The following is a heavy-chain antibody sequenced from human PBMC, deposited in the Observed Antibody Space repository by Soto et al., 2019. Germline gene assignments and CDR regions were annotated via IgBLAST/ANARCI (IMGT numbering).Heavy chain of an antibody. J-gene: IGHJ4*02. Sequence: QVQLQQWGAGLLKPSETLSLTCAVYGGSFSGYYWSWIRQPPGKGLEWIGEINHSGSTNYNPSLKSRVTISVDTSKNQFSLKLSSVTAADTAVYYCAMGRPIYDILTGYLFDYWGQGTLVTVSS. D-gene: IGHD3-9*01. CDR2: INHSGST. V-gene: IGHV4-34*01. CDR3: AMGRPIYDILTGYLFDY. CDR1: GGSFSGYY.